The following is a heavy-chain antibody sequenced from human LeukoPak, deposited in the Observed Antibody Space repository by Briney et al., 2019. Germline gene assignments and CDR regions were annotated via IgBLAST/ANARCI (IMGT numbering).Heavy chain of an antibody. D-gene: IGHD6-13*01. CDR3: AREGGIAAAGNALDI. CDR1: RYTFTGYY. V-gene: IGHV1-2*06. J-gene: IGHJ3*02. CDR2: INPNSGGT. Sequence: ASVKVSCNASRYTFTGYYMHWVRQAPGQGLEWMGRINPNSGGTNYAQKFQGRVTMTRDTSISTAYMELSRLRSDDTAVYYCAREGGIAAAGNALDIWGQGTMVTVSS.